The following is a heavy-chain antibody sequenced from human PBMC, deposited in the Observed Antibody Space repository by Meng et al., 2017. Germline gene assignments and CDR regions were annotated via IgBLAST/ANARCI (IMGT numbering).Heavy chain of an antibody. CDR2: IFWDDDK. J-gene: IGHJ5*02. Sequence: QITLKESGPTLVKPTQTLTLNCTFSGFSLSASGVGVGWIRQPPGAALEWLALIFWDDDKRYSPSLQSRLTITKDTSKNQVVLTMSDIDPVDTATYYGAHSRLSSFDWFDPCGQRPLVTVSS. D-gene: IGHD6-25*01. V-gene: IGHV2-5*02. CDR3: AHSRLSSFDWFDP. CDR1: GFSLSASGVG.